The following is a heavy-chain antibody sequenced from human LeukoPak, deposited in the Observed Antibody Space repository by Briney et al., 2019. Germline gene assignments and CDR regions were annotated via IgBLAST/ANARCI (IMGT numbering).Heavy chain of an antibody. J-gene: IGHJ6*03. V-gene: IGHV3-21*01. CDR3: ARDSEDRYCSSTSCSRGYYYYHMDV. CDR2: ISSSSSYI. D-gene: IGHD2-2*01. CDR1: GFTFSSYS. Sequence: PGGSLRLSCAASGFTFSSYSMNWVRQAPGKGLEWISSISSSSSYIYYADSVKGRFTISRDNAKNSLYLQMNSLRAEDTAVYYCARDSEDRYCSSTSCSRGYYYYHMDVWGKGTTVTVSS.